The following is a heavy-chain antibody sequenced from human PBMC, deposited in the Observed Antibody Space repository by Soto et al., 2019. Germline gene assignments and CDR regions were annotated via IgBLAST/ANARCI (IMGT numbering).Heavy chain of an antibody. Sequence: GGSLRLSCAASGFTFSSYAMSWVRQAPGKGLEWVSAISGSGGSTYYADSVKGRFTFSRDNSKNTLYLQMNSLRAEGTAVYYCARDFFDYYDSSGPLWFDPWGQGTLVTVSS. CDR3: ARDFFDYYDSSGPLWFDP. CDR2: ISGSGGST. D-gene: IGHD3-22*01. V-gene: IGHV3-23*01. CDR1: GFTFSSYA. J-gene: IGHJ5*02.